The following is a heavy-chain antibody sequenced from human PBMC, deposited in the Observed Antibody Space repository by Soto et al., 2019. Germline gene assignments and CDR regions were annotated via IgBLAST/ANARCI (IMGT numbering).Heavy chain of an antibody. Sequence: SETLSLTCTVSGGSISSYYWSWIRQPPGKGLEWIGYIYYSGSTNYNPPLKSRVTISVDTSKNQFSLKLSSVTAADTAVYYCARGRIAVAGTIIGYFDYWGQGNMVTVSS. V-gene: IGHV4-59*01. J-gene: IGHJ4*02. CDR2: IYYSGST. CDR3: ARGRIAVAGTIIGYFDY. CDR1: GGSISSYY. D-gene: IGHD6-19*01.